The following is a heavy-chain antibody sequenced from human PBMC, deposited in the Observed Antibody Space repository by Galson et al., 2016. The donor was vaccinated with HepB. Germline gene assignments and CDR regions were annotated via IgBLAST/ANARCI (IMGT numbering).Heavy chain of an antibody. D-gene: IGHD6-6*01. J-gene: IGHJ4*02. CDR2: ISSFSSYT. CDR3: ATAGTGLAARKFDS. Sequence: SLRLSCAASGFTFSDYYMTWIRQAPGKGLECISYISSFSSYTNYADSVKGRFTISRDNAKHSLFLQMNSLRAEDTAVYYCATAGTGLAARKFDSWGQGTLVTVSS. V-gene: IGHV3-11*06. CDR1: GFTFSDYY.